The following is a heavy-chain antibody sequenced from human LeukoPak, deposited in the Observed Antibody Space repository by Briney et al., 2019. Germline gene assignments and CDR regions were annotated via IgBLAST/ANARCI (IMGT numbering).Heavy chain of an antibody. D-gene: IGHD5-18*01. CDR1: GYSISSGYY. Sequence: SSETLSLTCAVSGYSISSGYYWGWIRQPPGKGLEWSGSIYHSGSTYYNPSLKSRVTISVDTSKNQFSLKLSSVTAADTAVYYCARHELDTARTNWFDPWGQGTLVTVSS. J-gene: IGHJ5*02. V-gene: IGHV4-38-2*01. CDR2: IYHSGST. CDR3: ARHELDTARTNWFDP.